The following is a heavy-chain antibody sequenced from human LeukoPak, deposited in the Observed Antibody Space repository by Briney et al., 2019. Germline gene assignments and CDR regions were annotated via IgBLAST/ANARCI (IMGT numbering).Heavy chain of an antibody. D-gene: IGHD5-18*01. CDR2: ISAYNGDK. CDR1: GYTFNSHG. V-gene: IGHV1-18*01. J-gene: IGHJ4*02. Sequence: ASVNVSCKASGYTFNSHGISWVRRAPGQGRAGMGSISAYNGDKDFAQNFQGRLTMTTDTSTSTAYMELRSLRSDDTAVYYCARDTSPMVSPFDCWGQGTLVTVSS. CDR3: ARDTSPMVSPFDC.